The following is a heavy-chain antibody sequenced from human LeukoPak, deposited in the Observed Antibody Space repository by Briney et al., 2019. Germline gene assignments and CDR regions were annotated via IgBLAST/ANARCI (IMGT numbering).Heavy chain of an antibody. CDR2: INPDSGGT. Sequence: ASVKVSCKACAYTFTGYYMDWLGQATGQGLDWMGLINPDSGGTNYAQKFQGRVTMTRDTSTSTAYMEVSRLRPDDTAVYYCAREGSGWYGNFDYWGQGTLVTVSS. V-gene: IGHV1-2*02. CDR3: AREGSGWYGNFDY. CDR1: AYTFTGYY. D-gene: IGHD6-19*01. J-gene: IGHJ4*02.